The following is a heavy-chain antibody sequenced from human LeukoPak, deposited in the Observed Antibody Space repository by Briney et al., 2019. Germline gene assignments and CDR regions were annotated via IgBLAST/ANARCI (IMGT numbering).Heavy chain of an antibody. D-gene: IGHD1-14*01. CDR1: DGSISSYY. Sequence: SETLSLTCTVSDGSISSYYWSWIRQPPGKGLEWIGYIYYSGSTNYDPSLKSRVTISVDTSKNQFSLKLSSVTAADTAVYYCARSMTQPVGPLDYWGQGTLVTVSS. CDR2: IYYSGST. V-gene: IGHV4-59*01. J-gene: IGHJ4*02. CDR3: ARSMTQPVGPLDY.